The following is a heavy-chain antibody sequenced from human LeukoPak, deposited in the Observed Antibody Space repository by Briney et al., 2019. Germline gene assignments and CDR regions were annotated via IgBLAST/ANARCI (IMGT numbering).Heavy chain of an antibody. J-gene: IGHJ4*02. CDR3: ARAQTRDRRIVSAVMRMSYFFDS. CDR2: TNHSGST. CDR1: GGSFSGYY. D-gene: IGHD5/OR15-5a*01. Sequence: SETLSLNGAVYGGSFSGYYWSWIRQPPGKGLEWLGETNHSGSTNSNPSLKSRVTISVDTSKSQFSLHLNSATAADTAVYFCARAQTRDRRIVSAVMRMSYFFDSWGPGALVTVSS. V-gene: IGHV4-34*01.